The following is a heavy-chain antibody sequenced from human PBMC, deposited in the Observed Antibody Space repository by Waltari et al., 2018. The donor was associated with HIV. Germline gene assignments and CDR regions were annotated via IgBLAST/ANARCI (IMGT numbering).Heavy chain of an antibody. CDR2: INHSGVT. CDR3: ARAPYYYDSSGSFDY. D-gene: IGHD3-22*01. Sequence: QVQLQQWGAGLLKPSETLSLTCAVYGGSLSGYYLRWIRQLTGKGLEWIVEINHSGVTNYTPSLRSRVTISVDTSKNQFSLKLSSVTAADTAVYYCARAPYYYDSSGSFDYWGQGTLVTVSS. J-gene: IGHJ4*02. V-gene: IGHV4-34*01. CDR1: GGSLSGYY.